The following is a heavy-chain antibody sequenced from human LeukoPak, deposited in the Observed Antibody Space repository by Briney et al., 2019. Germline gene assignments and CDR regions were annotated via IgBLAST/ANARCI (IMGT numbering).Heavy chain of an antibody. Sequence: GGSLRLSCAASGFTFSSYAMSRVRQAPGKGLEWVSAISGSGGSTYYADSVKGRFTISRDNSKNTLYLQMNSLRAEDTAVYYCAKTSSSSLVFDPWGQGTLVTVSS. V-gene: IGHV3-23*01. CDR1: GFTFSSYA. CDR2: ISGSGGST. J-gene: IGHJ5*02. CDR3: AKTSSSSLVFDP. D-gene: IGHD6-13*01.